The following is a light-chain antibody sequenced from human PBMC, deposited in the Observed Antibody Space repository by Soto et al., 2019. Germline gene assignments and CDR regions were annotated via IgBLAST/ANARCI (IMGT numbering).Light chain of an antibody. CDR2: GAS. V-gene: IGKV3-15*01. CDR3: QQYNNWPPVT. Sequence: EIVMTQSPATLSVSPGERATLSCRASQSVSSNLAWYQQKPGQAPRLLIYGASTRATGIPARFSGSGSGTEFTLNISSLQCEDFAVYYCQQYNNWPPVTFGQGTKVEIK. CDR1: QSVSSN. J-gene: IGKJ1*01.